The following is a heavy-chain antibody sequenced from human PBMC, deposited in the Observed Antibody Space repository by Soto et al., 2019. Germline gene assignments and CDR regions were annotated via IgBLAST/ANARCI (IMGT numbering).Heavy chain of an antibody. CDR1: GNSFTTYY. J-gene: IGHJ4*02. Sequence: GASVKVSCKASGNSFTTYYMHWVRQAPGQGLEWMGIINPSGGRTTYAQKFQGRVTMTRDTSTSTFHMELSSLTSEDTAVYYCAGLYHYDSSGYYDYWGQGTPVTVSS. V-gene: IGHV1-46*01. CDR2: INPSGGRT. CDR3: AGLYHYDSSGYYDY. D-gene: IGHD3-22*01.